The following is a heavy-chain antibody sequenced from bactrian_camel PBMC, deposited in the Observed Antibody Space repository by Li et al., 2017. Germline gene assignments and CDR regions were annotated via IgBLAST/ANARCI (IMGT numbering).Heavy chain of an antibody. CDR3: AIRGWYRRDVPCQGTRREAEFSA. CDR1: GSTYNRPC. J-gene: IGHJ6*01. Sequence: VQLVESGGGSVQAGGSMRLSCATSGSTYNRPCMAWFRKAPGKEREGVAYIDGDGSTDYTDSVKGRFTISKDTAKNTLYLEMNSLKPEDTAMYYCAIRGWYRRDVPCQGTRREAEFSAWGQGTQVTVS. V-gene: IGHV3S6*01. D-gene: IGHD3*01. CDR2: IDGDGST.